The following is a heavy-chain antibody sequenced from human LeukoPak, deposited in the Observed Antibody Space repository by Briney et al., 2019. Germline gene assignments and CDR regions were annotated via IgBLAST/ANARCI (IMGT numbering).Heavy chain of an antibody. Sequence: PGGSLRLSCAASGFTFSSYWMSWVRQAPGKGLEWVANIKQDGSEKYYVDSVKGRFTISRDNAKNSLYLQMNSLRAEDTAVYYCARGRRAGGKTYYYYMDVWGKGTTVTVSS. CDR2: IKQDGSEK. V-gene: IGHV3-7*01. CDR3: ARGRRAGGKTYYYYMDV. J-gene: IGHJ6*03. CDR1: GFTFSSYW. D-gene: IGHD4-23*01.